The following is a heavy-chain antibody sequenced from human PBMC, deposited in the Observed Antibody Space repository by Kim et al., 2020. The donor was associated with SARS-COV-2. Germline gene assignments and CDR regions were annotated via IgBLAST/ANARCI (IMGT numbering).Heavy chain of an antibody. J-gene: IGHJ4*02. CDR3: ARGQSIAAAGGLTPFDY. V-gene: IGHV4-34*01. D-gene: IGHD6-13*01. Sequence: LRSRVTISVDTSKNQFSLKLSSVTAADTAVYYCARGQSIAAAGGLTPFDYWGQGTLVTVSS.